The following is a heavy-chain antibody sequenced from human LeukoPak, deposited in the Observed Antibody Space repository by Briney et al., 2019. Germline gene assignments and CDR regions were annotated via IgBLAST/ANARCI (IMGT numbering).Heavy chain of an antibody. CDR2: IHHIGST. D-gene: IGHD1-26*01. V-gene: IGHV4-59*01. CDR3: ARDSRIVGTTRQPYYFDY. CDR1: GGSISSYY. Sequence: PSETLSLTCTVSGGSISSYYWSWIRQPPGKGLDWIGYIHHIGSTNCNPSLRSRVTISIDTSKNQFSLKLSSVTAADTAVYYCARDSRIVGTTRQPYYFDYWGQGTLVTVSS. J-gene: IGHJ4*02.